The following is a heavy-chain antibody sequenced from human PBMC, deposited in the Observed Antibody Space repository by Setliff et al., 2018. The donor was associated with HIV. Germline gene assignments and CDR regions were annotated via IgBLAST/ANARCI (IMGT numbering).Heavy chain of an antibody. CDR2: IDSNNGNR. Sequence: GASVKVSCKASGYSLSTYAISWVRQAPGQGLEWMGWIDSNNGNRNFAQKFRGRVTMTTDISTNTAYMEVGSLSFDDTAVYYCVRLTADRTNYYYYMDVWGKGTTVTAP. D-gene: IGHD2-8*01. CDR1: GYSLSTYA. CDR3: VRLTADRTNYYYYMDV. V-gene: IGHV1-18*01. J-gene: IGHJ6*03.